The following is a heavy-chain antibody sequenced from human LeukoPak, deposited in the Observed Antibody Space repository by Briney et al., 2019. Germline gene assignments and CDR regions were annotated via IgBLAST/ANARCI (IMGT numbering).Heavy chain of an antibody. Sequence: GRSLRLSCEASGFSFNSYDMHWVRQVTGKGLEWVSAIGTGGDTYYAAFVKGRFTISRENAKKSFYLEMNCLSAGDTAVYYCARDRGYDFWSGSFDLWGRGTLVTVSS. CDR2: IGTGGDT. J-gene: IGHJ2*01. V-gene: IGHV3-13*01. CDR1: GFSFNSYD. D-gene: IGHD3-3*01. CDR3: ARDRGYDFWSGSFDL.